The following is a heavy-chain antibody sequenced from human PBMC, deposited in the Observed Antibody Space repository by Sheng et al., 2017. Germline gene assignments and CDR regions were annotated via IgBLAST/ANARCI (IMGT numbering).Heavy chain of an antibody. J-gene: IGHJ4*02. D-gene: IGHD3-16*01. CDR1: GFTLSVYE. CDR3: ARGGRAFDY. V-gene: IGHV3-48*03. CDR2: ISSDGSIK. Sequence: EVQLMDSGGGFVQPGGSLRLSCAASGFTLSVYEMNWVRQAPGKGLEWVSYISSDGSIKDYADSVKGRFTISKDTAKRSLYLQMNSLRAEDTAVYYCARGGRAFDYWGQGTLVTVSS.